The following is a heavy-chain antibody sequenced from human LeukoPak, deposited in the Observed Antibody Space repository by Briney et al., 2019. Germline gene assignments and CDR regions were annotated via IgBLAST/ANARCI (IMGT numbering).Heavy chain of an antibody. CDR2: IFHSGST. D-gene: IGHD1-26*01. Sequence: KPSETLSLTCTVSGGSISGYYWSWIRQPPGKGLEWIGYIFHSGSTNYNPSLKSRVTISVDTSKNQFSLKLSSVTAADTAVYYCARGEWDLLFDYWGQGTLVTVSS. V-gene: IGHV4-59*01. CDR3: ARGEWDLLFDY. CDR1: GGSISGYY. J-gene: IGHJ4*02.